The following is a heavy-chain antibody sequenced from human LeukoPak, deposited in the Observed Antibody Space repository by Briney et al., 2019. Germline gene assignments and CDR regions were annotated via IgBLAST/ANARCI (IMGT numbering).Heavy chain of an antibody. J-gene: IGHJ4*02. CDR3: ARLNNYDFWSGYYRFDY. CDR2: IYYSGST. V-gene: IGHV4-39*01. Sequence: SETLSLTCTVSGGSISSSSYYWGWIRQPPGEGLEWIGSIYYSGSTYYNPSLKSRVTISVDTSKNQFSLKLSSVTAADTAVYYCARLNNYDFWSGYYRFDYWGQGTLVTVSS. D-gene: IGHD3-3*01. CDR1: GGSISSSSYY.